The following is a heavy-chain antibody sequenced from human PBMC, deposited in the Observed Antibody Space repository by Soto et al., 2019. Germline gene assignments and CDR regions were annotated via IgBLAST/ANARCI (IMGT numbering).Heavy chain of an antibody. Sequence: PWGSLRLSCAASGFTFSSYGMHWVRQAPGKGLEWVAVIWYDGSNKYYADSVKGRFTISRDNSKNTLYLQMNSLRAEDAAVYYCARGIVVVPAASPIEGPWGQGTLVTVSS. D-gene: IGHD2-2*01. CDR2: IWYDGSNK. V-gene: IGHV3-33*01. J-gene: IGHJ5*02. CDR1: GFTFSSYG. CDR3: ARGIVVVPAASPIEGP.